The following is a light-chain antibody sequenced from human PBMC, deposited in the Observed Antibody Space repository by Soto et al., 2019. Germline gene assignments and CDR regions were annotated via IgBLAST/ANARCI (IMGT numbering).Light chain of an antibody. CDR1: QSISSW. CDR2: DAS. Sequence: SPTPLTVVVGDRITPPSRASQSISSWLAWYQQKPGKAPKLLIYDASSLESGVPARFSGSGSGTEFTLTISSLQPDDFATYYCQQYNSYSYTFGQGTRLEIK. CDR3: QQYNSYSYT. J-gene: IGKJ5*01. V-gene: IGKV1-5*01.